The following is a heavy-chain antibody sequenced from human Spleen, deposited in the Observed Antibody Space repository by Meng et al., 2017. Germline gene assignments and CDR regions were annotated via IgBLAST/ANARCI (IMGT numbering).Heavy chain of an antibody. V-gene: IGHV1-2*06. CDR1: GYTFVDDY. CDR3: ARGPGAVRSPYYFDY. CDR2: INPYSGGT. Sequence: QVQLVQSGSEVKKPGASVKVHCRASGYTFVDDYIVWVRQAPGQGLEWVAQINPYSGGTNSAQKFQGRVTMTRDTAISTAYMKLSSLIFDDTAVYYCARGPGAVRSPYYFDYWGQGTLVTVSS. D-gene: IGHD2-15*01. J-gene: IGHJ4*02.